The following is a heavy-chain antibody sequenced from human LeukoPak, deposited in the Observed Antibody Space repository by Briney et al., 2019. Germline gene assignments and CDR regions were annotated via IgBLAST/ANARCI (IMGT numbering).Heavy chain of an antibody. CDR1: GFTFSNYD. D-gene: IGHD2-2*01. CDR2: ISSSSSYI. J-gene: IGHJ6*03. Sequence: GGSLRLSCAASGFTFSNYDMHWVRQAPSKGLEWVSAISSSSSYIYYADSIKGRFTISRDNAENSLYLQMNSLRAEDTAVYYCARDLYASSYYYMDVWGTGTTVTVSS. V-gene: IGHV3-21*01. CDR3: ARDLYASSYYYMDV.